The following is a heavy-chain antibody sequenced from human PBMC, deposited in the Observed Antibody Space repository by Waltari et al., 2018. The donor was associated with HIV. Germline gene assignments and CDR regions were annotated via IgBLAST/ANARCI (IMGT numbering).Heavy chain of an antibody. CDR1: GGSITDHF. J-gene: IGHJ6*02. Sequence: QLQLQESGPGLVKPSETLSLTCTVSGGSITDHFWSWIRQPPGKGLEWLGQIYYSGSTNYTPSLRSRVTISIDTSKSQFSLTLRSVTVADTAVYYCARDLGVLGSYPYHYKGMDVWGQGTTVTVSS. D-gene: IGHD3-10*01. CDR2: IYYSGST. CDR3: ARDLGVLGSYPYHYKGMDV. V-gene: IGHV4-59*11.